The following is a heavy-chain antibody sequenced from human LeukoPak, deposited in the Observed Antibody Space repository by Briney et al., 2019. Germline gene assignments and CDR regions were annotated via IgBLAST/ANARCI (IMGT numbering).Heavy chain of an antibody. J-gene: IGHJ4*02. Sequence: SVKVSCKASGYTFTGYYMHWVRQAPGQGLEWMGRFIPILGIANYAQKFQGRVTITADKSTSTAYMELSSLRSEDTAVYYCARSPAESTVTTLGYWGQGTLVTVSS. CDR1: GYTFTGYY. CDR3: ARSPAESTVTTLGY. V-gene: IGHV1-69*02. CDR2: FIPILGIA. D-gene: IGHD4-17*01.